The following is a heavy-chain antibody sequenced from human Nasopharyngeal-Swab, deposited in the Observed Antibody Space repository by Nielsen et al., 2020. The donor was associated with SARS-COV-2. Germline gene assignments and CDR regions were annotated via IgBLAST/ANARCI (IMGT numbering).Heavy chain of an antibody. D-gene: IGHD2-2*01. CDR2: ISSTSNYI. V-gene: IGHV3-21*01. Sequence: GESLKISCAASGFTVSTNYMNWVRQAPGKGLEWVSSISSTSNYIYYADSVKGRFTISRDNAKNSLYLQMNSLRAEDTAVYYCARAAFVVVPAAVDYWGQGTVVTVSS. J-gene: IGHJ4*02. CDR1: GFTVSTNY. CDR3: ARAAFVVVPAAVDY.